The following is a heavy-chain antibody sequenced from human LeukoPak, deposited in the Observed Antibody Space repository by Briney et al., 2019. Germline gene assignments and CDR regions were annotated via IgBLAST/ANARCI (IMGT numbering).Heavy chain of an antibody. V-gene: IGHV4-34*01. CDR2: IHHSGST. CDR1: GGSFSGYY. J-gene: IGHJ4*02. Sequence: SETLSLTCAVYGGSFSGYYWSWIRQPPGKGLEWIGEIHHSGSTNYNPTLKSRVTISVDTSKNQFSLRLSSVTAADTAVYYCARGGLRYYYGSGSEPGIDYWGQGTLVTVSS. CDR3: ARGGLRYYYGSGSEPGIDY. D-gene: IGHD3-10*01.